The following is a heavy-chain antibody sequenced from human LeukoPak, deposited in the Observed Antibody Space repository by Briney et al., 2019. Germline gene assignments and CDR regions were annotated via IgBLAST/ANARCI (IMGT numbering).Heavy chain of an antibody. D-gene: IGHD1-26*01. J-gene: IGHJ4*02. CDR3: ARDHTTTGFDY. CDR2: ISYDGSNK. Sequence: LSLTCAAYGGSFSGYYWSWIRQAPGKGLEWVAVISYDGSNKYYADSVKGRFTISRDNSKNTLYLQMNSLRAEDTAVYYCARDHTTTGFDYWGQGTLVTVSS. CDR1: GGSFSGYY. V-gene: IGHV3-30-3*01.